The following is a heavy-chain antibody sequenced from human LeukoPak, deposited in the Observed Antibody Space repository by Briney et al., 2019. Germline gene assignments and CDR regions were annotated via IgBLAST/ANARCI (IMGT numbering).Heavy chain of an antibody. D-gene: IGHD2-8*01. V-gene: IGHV4-31*03. CDR1: GGSISSGGYY. Sequence: SETLSLTCTVSGGSISSGGYYWSWIRQHPGKGLEWIGYIYYSGSTYYNPSLKSRVTISVDTSKNQFSLKLSSVTAADTAVYYCARVGYCSNGVCYASTYWGQGILVTVSS. CDR2: IYYSGST. J-gene: IGHJ4*02. CDR3: ARVGYCSNGVCYASTY.